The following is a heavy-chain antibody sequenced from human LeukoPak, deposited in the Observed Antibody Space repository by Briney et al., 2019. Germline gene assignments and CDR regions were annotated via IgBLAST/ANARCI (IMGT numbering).Heavy chain of an antibody. CDR3: ARDLTMIVPGAFDI. CDR2: IKPDGSES. CDR1: GFTFSRYW. V-gene: IGHV3-7*01. Sequence: PGGSLRLSCAISGFTFSRYWMTWVRQALGKGLECVAIIKPDGSESYYGDSVKGRFTTSRDNAKDSLYLQMKSLRAEDTAVYYCARDLTMIVPGAFDIWGHGTTVIVSS. D-gene: IGHD3-22*01. J-gene: IGHJ3*02.